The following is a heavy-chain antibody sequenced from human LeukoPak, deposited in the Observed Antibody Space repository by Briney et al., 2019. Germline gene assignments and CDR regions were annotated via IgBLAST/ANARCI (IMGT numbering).Heavy chain of an antibody. CDR2: INPNSGGT. Sequence: ASVKVSCKASGYTFTGHYMHWVRQAPGQGLEWMGWINPNSGGTNYAQKFQGRVTMTRDTSISTAYMELSRLRSDDTAVYYCARRIYSNYVFDYWGQGTLVTASS. CDR3: ARRIYSNYVFDY. J-gene: IGHJ4*02. CDR1: GYTFTGHY. D-gene: IGHD4-11*01. V-gene: IGHV1-2*02.